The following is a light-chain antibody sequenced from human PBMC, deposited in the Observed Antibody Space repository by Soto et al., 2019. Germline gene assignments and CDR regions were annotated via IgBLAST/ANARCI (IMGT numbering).Light chain of an antibody. V-gene: IGLV4-69*01. CDR2: LNSDGSH. CDR1: SGHSSYA. Sequence: QPVLTQSPSASASLGASVKLTCTLSSGHSSYAIAWHQQQPEKGPRYLMKLNSDGSHSKGDGIPERFSGSSSGAERYLTISSLQSEDEADYYCQTWGTGIAVFGGGTQLTVL. J-gene: IGLJ7*01. CDR3: QTWGTGIAV.